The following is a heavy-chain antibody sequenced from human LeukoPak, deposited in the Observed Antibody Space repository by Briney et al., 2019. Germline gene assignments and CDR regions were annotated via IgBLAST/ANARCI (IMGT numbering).Heavy chain of an antibody. CDR3: ARDGYFDS. CDR2: ISAYNSNT. Sequence: ASVKVSCKASGYTFTNYNIAWVRQAPGQGLEWVGWISAYNSNTKYAQKLQGRVTMTTDTSTSTAYMELRSLRFDDTALYYCARDGYFDSWGQGTLVTVPS. CDR1: GYTFTNYN. V-gene: IGHV1-18*01. J-gene: IGHJ4*02.